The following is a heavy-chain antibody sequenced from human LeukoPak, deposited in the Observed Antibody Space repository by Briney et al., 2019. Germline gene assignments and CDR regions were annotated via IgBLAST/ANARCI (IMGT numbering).Heavy chain of an antibody. J-gene: IGHJ4*02. CDR3: ARFGERGYVYDYQLDY. V-gene: IGHV1-2*02. Sequence: ASVKVSCKASGYTFTGYYLHWVRQAPGQGLEWMGWIDPNSGGTNYAQKFQGRVTMTRDTSISTAYMELGRLRSDDTAVYYCARFGERGYVYDYQLDYWGQGTLVTVSS. CDR1: GYTFTGYY. CDR2: IDPNSGGT. D-gene: IGHD5-18*01.